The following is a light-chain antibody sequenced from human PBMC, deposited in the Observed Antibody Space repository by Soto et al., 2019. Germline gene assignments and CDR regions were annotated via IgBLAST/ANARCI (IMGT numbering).Light chain of an antibody. CDR3: QVWDRSSDHYV. J-gene: IGLJ1*01. CDR1: NIGSKS. Sequence: SYELTQPPSVSLAPGKTARITCGGNNIGSKSVHWCQQKPGQAPVLVIYYDSDRPSGIPERFSGSNSGNTATLTISRVEAGDEADYYCQVWDRSSDHYVFGTGTKVTVL. CDR2: YDS. V-gene: IGLV3-21*04.